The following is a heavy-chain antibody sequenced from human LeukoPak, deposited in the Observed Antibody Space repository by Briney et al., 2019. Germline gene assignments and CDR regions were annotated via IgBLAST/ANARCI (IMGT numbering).Heavy chain of an antibody. V-gene: IGHV1-2*02. CDR2: INPNSGGT. CDR1: GYTFTGYY. J-gene: IGHJ4*02. D-gene: IGHD6-13*01. CDR3: ARDLAPAAAGFFDY. Sequence: VASVKVSCKASGYTFTGYYMHWVRQAPGQGLEWMGWINPNSGGTNYAQKFQGRVTMTRDTSISTAYMELSRLRSDDTAVYYCARDLAPAAAGFFDYWGQGTLVTVSS.